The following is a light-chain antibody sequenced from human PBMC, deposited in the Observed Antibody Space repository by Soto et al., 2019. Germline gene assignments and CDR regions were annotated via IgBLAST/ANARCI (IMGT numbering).Light chain of an antibody. CDR2: AAS. CDR3: LHYDNWPPWT. V-gene: IGKV3-15*01. CDR1: ESVNRN. Sequence: EIVMTQSPATLSVSPGERATLSCRASESVNRNLAWYQQKPGQAPRLLIYAASTRANGIPARFRGSGSGTEFILTISSLQSADFAVYYCLHYDNWPPWTFGQGTNVEIK. J-gene: IGKJ1*01.